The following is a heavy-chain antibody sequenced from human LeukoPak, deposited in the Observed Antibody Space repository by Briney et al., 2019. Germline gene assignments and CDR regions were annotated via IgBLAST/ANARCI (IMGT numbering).Heavy chain of an antibody. CDR3: ARKPHIVVVPAAIDS. J-gene: IGHJ4*02. V-gene: IGHV3-23*01. CDR2: ISGSGDST. Sequence: GGSLRLSCAASGFTFSSYAMSWVRQAPGKGLEWVSAISGSGDSTYYADSVKGRFTISRDNSKNTLYLQMNSLRAEDTAVYYCARKPHIVVVPAAIDSWGQGTLVTVSS. CDR1: GFTFSSYA. D-gene: IGHD2-2*02.